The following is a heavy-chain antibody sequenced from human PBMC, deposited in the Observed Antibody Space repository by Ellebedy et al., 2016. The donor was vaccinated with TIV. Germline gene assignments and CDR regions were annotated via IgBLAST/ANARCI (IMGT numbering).Heavy chain of an antibody. CDR2: INSDGSST. D-gene: IGHD3-22*01. CDR1: GFTLSSHC. CDR3: ARGDISGYYDY. V-gene: IGHV3-74*01. Sequence: PGGSLRPSCAPSGFTLSSHCMHWVRQVAGRGLVWVSRINSDGSSTSYADSVKGRFTISRDNAKNTLYLQRNSLRAEDTAVYYCARGDISGYYDYWGQGTLVTISS. J-gene: IGHJ4*02.